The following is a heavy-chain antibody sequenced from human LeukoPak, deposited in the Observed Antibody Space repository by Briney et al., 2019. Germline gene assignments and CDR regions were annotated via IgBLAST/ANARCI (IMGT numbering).Heavy chain of an antibody. J-gene: IGHJ6*02. CDR2: VIPMLGTT. Sequence: VASVKVSCKNSGATFSNNAFSWVRQAPGQGLEWMGGVIPMLGTTNYAQNFQGRVTITADRSTVTVYMELNSLKSEDTAVYYCARGLFGVILIGQKQFYAMDVWGQGTTVTVSS. D-gene: IGHD3-3*01. CDR1: GATFSNNA. CDR3: ARGLFGVILIGQKQFYAMDV. V-gene: IGHV1-69*10.